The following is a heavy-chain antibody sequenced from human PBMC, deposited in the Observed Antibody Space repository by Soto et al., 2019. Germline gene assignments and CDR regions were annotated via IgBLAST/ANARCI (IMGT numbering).Heavy chain of an antibody. D-gene: IGHD3-16*01. CDR2: ISNSGST. CDR1: GDSITSGGYF. CDR3: ARAWGLSVFHYFDF. J-gene: IGHJ4*02. Sequence: SETLSLTCSVSGDSITSGGYFWTWIRHHPGRGLEWIGHISNSGSTSYNPSLKSRSTISLGTSEEQFSLRLTSVTAADTAVYYCARAWGLSVFHYFDFWGQGTLVTVTS. V-gene: IGHV4-31*03.